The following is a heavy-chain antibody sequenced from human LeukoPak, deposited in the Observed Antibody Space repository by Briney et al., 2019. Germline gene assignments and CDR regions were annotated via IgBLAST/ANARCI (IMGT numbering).Heavy chain of an antibody. CDR2: ISYDGSNK. CDR3: ARSASVSSGSPSFDY. D-gene: IGHD3-22*01. J-gene: IGHJ4*02. V-gene: IGHV3-30*03. Sequence: PGGSLRLSCAASGFTFSSYGMHWVRQAPGKGLEWVAVISYDGSNKYYADSVKGRFTISRDNSKNTLYLQMNSLRAEDTAVYYCARSASVSSGSPSFDYWGQGTLVTVSS. CDR1: GFTFSSYG.